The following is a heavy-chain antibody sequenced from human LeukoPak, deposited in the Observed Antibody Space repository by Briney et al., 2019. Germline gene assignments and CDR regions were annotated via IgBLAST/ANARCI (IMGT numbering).Heavy chain of an antibody. Sequence: GGSLRLSCAASGLTFSSYWMRWVRQAPGKGLEWVANIKRDGSEKYYVDSVKGRFTISRDNAKNSLYLQMNSLRAEDTAVYYCARDLGGLRYFDWLDAFDIWGQGTMVTVSS. CDR3: ARDLGGLRYFDWLDAFDI. D-gene: IGHD3-9*01. J-gene: IGHJ3*02. V-gene: IGHV3-7*01. CDR1: GLTFSSYW. CDR2: IKRDGSEK.